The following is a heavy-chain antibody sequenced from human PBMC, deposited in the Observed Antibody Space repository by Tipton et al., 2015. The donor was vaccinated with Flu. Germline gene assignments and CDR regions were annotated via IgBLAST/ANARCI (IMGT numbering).Heavy chain of an antibody. V-gene: IGHV3-74*01. CDR1: GFTLSNFW. CDR2: INKDGSFT. CDR3: AKDAATGTAYNNYYGMDV. J-gene: IGHJ6*02. D-gene: IGHD1-1*01. Sequence: GSLRLSCAASGFTLSNFWMHWVRQAPGKGPEWISRINKDGSFTTDADSVRGRFTISRDNAKNTLFLQMNSLRAEDTAVYYCAKDAATGTAYNNYYGMDVWGQGTTVTVSS.